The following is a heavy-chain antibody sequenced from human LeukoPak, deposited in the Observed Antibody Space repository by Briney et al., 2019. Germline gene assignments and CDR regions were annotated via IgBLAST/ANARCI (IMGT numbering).Heavy chain of an antibody. V-gene: IGHV1-2*02. J-gene: IGHJ4*02. CDR1: GYTFTGYY. CDR2: INPNSGGT. CDR3: ARGIASSSSVFDY. Sequence: ASVKVSCKASGYTFTGYYMHWVRPAPGQGLEWMGWINPNSGGTNYAQKFQGRVTMTRDTSISTAYMELSRLRSDDTAVYYCARGIASSSSVFDYWGQGTLVTVSS. D-gene: IGHD6-6*01.